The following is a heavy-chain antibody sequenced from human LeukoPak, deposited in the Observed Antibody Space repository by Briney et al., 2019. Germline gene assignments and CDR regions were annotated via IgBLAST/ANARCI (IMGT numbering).Heavy chain of an antibody. D-gene: IGHD4-11*01. V-gene: IGHV3-74*01. Sequence: GGSLRLSCAASGFTFSSYWMHWVRQAPGKGLVWVSRINSDGSSTSYADSVKGRFTISRDNAKNTLYLQMNSLRAEDTAVYYCLSFRLHLGFDPWGQGTLVTVSS. CDR1: GFTFSSYW. J-gene: IGHJ5*02. CDR2: INSDGSST. CDR3: LSFRLHLGFDP.